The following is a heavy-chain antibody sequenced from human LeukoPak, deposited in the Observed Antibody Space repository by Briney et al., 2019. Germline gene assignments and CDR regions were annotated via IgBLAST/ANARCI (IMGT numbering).Heavy chain of an antibody. CDR1: GFTFSSYS. CDR2: ISSSSSTI. D-gene: IGHD1-7*01. CDR3: ARDLKGETTSAWGTFDY. V-gene: IGHV3-48*01. Sequence: GGSLRLSCAASGFTFSSYSMNWVRQAPGKGLEWVSYISSSSSTIYYADSVKGRFTISRDNAKNTLYLQMNSLRAEDTAVYYCARDLKGETTSAWGTFDYWGQGTLVTVSS. J-gene: IGHJ4*02.